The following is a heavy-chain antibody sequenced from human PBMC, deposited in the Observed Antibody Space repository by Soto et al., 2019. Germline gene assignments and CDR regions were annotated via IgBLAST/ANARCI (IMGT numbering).Heavy chain of an antibody. CDR3: VRGPNWRIPYYSYYMDV. CDR2: IYYSGST. V-gene: IGHV4-59*12. J-gene: IGHJ6*03. Sequence: LSLTCTVSGGSISSYYWSWIRQPPGKGLEWIGYIYYSGSTNYNPSLKSRITISVDTSKNQFSLILSSVTAADTAVYYCVRGPNWRIPYYSYYMDVWGKGTTVTVSS. CDR1: GGSISSYY.